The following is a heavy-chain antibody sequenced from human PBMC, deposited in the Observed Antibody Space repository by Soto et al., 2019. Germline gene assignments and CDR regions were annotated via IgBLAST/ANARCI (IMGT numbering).Heavy chain of an antibody. CDR1: GDSVRNQY. V-gene: IGHV4-4*09. D-gene: IGHD3-16*01. J-gene: IGHJ6*03. Sequence: PSETLSLTCXVSGDSVRNQYWSWIRRPPGRGLEWIGYIYRSGSTKCNPSLKSRLTISVDTSKNQFSLKLSSVTAADTAVYYCARTLDYGHMDVWGKGTTVTVSS. CDR3: ARTLDYGHMDV. CDR2: IYRSGST.